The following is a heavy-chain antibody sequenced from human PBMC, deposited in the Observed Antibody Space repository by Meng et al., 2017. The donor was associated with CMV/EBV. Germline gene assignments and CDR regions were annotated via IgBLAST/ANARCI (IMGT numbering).Heavy chain of an antibody. CDR3: ARAGWGLGYCSSTSCYGNWFDP. J-gene: IGHJ5*02. CDR2: IIPIFGTA. Sequence: YAVGGVRQAPGQGLGWTVWIIPIFGTANYAQKFQGRVTITTDESTSTAYMELSSLRSEDTAVYYCARAGWGLGYCSSTSCYGNWFDPWGQGTLVTVSS. V-gene: IGHV1-69*05. CDR1: YA. D-gene: IGHD2-2*01.